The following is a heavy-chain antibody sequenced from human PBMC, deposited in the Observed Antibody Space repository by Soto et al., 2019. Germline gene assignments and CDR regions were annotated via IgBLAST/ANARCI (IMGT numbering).Heavy chain of an antibody. D-gene: IGHD7-27*01. CDR1: GGTFSSYA. CDR2: IIPIFGTA. V-gene: IGHV1-69*01. J-gene: IGHJ4*02. Sequence: QVQRVQSGAEVKKPGSSVKFSCKASGGTFSSYAISWVRQAPGHGLEWMGGIIPIFGTANYAQKFQGRVTITANETTTTAYIELRSLRSEDKAVYYCSSKPHPQTAWGLAYWGQGTLVPVS. CDR3: SSKPHPQTAWGLAY.